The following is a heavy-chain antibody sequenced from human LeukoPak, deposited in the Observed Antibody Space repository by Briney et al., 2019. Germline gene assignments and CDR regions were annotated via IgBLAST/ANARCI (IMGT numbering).Heavy chain of an antibody. CDR3: ARCPLRGYFDY. CDR2: IIPIFGTA. Sequence: ASVKVSCEASGYTFTSYGISWVRQAPGQGLEWMGGIIPIFGTANYAQKFQGRVTITADESTSTAYMELSSLRSEDTAVYYCARCPLRGYFDYWGQGTLVTVSS. CDR1: GYTFTSYG. J-gene: IGHJ4*02. V-gene: IGHV1-69*13.